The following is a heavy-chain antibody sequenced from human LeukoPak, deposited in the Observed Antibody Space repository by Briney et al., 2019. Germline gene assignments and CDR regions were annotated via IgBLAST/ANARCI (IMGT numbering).Heavy chain of an antibody. D-gene: IGHD5-18*01. V-gene: IGHV1-69*06. CDR3: ARGPRGYSYGSHYYYMDV. Sequence: SVKVSCKASGYTFTGYYMHWVRQAPGQGLEWMGGIIPIFGTANYAQKFQGRVTITADKSTSTAYMELSSLRSEDTAVYYCARGPRGYSYGSHYYYMDVWGKGTTVTVSS. CDR1: GYTFTGYY. CDR2: IIPIFGTA. J-gene: IGHJ6*03.